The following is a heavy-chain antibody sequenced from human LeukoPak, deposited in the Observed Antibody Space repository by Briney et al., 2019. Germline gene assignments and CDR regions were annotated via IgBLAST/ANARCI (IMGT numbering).Heavy chain of an antibody. J-gene: IGHJ4*02. Sequence: ASVKVSCKASGYTFTGYYMHWVRQAPGQGLEWMGRINPNSGGTNYAQKFQGRVTMTRDTSISTAYMELSRLRSDDTAVYYCARVQGRSSPPFDYWGQGTLVTVSS. CDR2: INPNSGGT. D-gene: IGHD6-6*01. CDR1: GYTFTGYY. V-gene: IGHV1-2*06. CDR3: ARVQGRSSPPFDY.